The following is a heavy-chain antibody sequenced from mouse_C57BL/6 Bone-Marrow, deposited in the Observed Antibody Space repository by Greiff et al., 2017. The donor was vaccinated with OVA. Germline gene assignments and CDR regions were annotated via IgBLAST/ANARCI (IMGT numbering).Heavy chain of an antibody. D-gene: IGHD2-2*01. CDR3: AGYYGYGGGAWFAY. CDR1: GYTFTAHT. CDR2: IYPRDGST. Sequence: QVQLQQSDAGLVKPGASVKIYCKVSGYTFTAHTIHWMKQRPEQGLEWIGYIYPRDGSTKYNEKFKGKATLTADKSSSTAYMQRNSLTSEDSAVYFCAGYYGYGGGAWFAYWGQGTLVTVSA. V-gene: IGHV1-78*01. J-gene: IGHJ3*01.